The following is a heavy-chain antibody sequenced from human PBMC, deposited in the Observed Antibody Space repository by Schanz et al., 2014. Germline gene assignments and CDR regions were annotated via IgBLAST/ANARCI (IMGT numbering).Heavy chain of an antibody. CDR1: GFTVSSNY. CDR3: ASLYDREYFDY. CDR2: IYGGGIT. Sequence: EVQLVESGGGLVQPGGSLRLSCAASGFTVSSNYMSWVRQAPGKGLEWVSVIYGGGITYYADSVKGRFTISRDSSRNTRYLQMNSRRAEDTAVYYCASLYDREYFDYWGQGTLAPSPQ. D-gene: IGHD2-8*01. V-gene: IGHV3-66*01. J-gene: IGHJ4*02.